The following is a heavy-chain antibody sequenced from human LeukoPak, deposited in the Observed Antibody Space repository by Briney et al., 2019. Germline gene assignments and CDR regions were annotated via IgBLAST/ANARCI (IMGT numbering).Heavy chain of an antibody. CDR1: GGSISGYY. Sequence: KPSETLSLTCSVSGGSISGYYWSWLRQHPGWRLEWIGYFYYSGSTTYNPSLKGRVTISVDTSENHFSLKLSSVTAADTAVYYCARGPNSGYGRFDYWGQGTLVTVSS. V-gene: IGHV4-59*01. CDR3: ARGPNSGYGRFDY. J-gene: IGHJ4*02. D-gene: IGHD5-12*01. CDR2: FYYSGST.